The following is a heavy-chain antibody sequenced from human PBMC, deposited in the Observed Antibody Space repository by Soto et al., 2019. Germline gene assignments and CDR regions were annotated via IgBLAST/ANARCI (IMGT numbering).Heavy chain of an antibody. D-gene: IGHD1-26*01. CDR1: GYTFTGYY. CDR2: INPNSGGT. Sequence: ASVKVSCKASGYTFTGYYMHWVRQAPGQGLEWMGWINPNSGGTNYAQKFQGRVTMTRDTSISTAYMELSRLRSDDTAVYYCARVGWELPYYYYRMDVWGQGTTVTVSS. CDR3: ARVGWELPYYYYRMDV. V-gene: IGHV1-2*02. J-gene: IGHJ6*02.